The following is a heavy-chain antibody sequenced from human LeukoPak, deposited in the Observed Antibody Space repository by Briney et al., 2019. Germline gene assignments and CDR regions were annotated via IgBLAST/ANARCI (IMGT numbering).Heavy chain of an antibody. CDR2: INHSGST. CDR1: GGSFSGYY. CDR3: ARVYCSGGSRYEAPHHDAFDI. V-gene: IGHV4-34*01. D-gene: IGHD2-15*01. Sequence: SETLSLICAVYGGSFSGYYWSWIRQPPGKGLEWIGEINHSGSTNYNPSLKSRVTISVDTSKNQFSLKLSSVTAADTAVYYCARVYCSGGSRYEAPHHDAFDIRGQGTMVTVSS. J-gene: IGHJ3*02.